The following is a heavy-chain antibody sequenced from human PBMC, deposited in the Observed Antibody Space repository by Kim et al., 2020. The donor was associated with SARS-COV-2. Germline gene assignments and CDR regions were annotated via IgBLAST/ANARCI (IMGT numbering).Heavy chain of an antibody. Sequence: ASVKVSCKASGYTFSGYYVHWVRPAPGQGLEWMGRINLNNGDTIFAQKFQGRVTLTRDTSISTAYMELNNLKSDDTVVYYCARGSERSDNWFDPWGQGTLVTVSS. CDR3: ARGSERSDNWFDP. V-gene: IGHV1-2*05. CDR1: GYTFSGYY. J-gene: IGHJ5*02. D-gene: IGHD1-1*01. CDR2: INLNNGDT.